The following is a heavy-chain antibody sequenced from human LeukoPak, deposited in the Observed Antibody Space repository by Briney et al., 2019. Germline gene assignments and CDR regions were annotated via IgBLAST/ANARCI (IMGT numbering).Heavy chain of an antibody. CDR3: ARGAERFDP. CDR2: ISANGANT. Sequence: GGSLRLSCAASGFTFSSYAMSWVRQAPGKGLEWVSSISANGANTYYADSVKGRFTISRDNSKNTLYLQMNSLRAEDTAVYYCARGAERFDPWGQGTLVTVSS. J-gene: IGHJ5*02. V-gene: IGHV3-23*01. CDR1: GFTFSSYA.